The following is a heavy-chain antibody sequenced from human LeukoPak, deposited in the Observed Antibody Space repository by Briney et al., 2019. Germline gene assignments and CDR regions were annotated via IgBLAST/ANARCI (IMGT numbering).Heavy chain of an antibody. Sequence: PSETLSLTCAVSGGSISSGGYSWSWIRQPPGKGLEWIGYIYHSGSTYYNPSLKSRVTISVDRSKNQFSLKLSSVTAADTAVYYCARSGRYNWNDSELDAFDIWGQGTMVTVSS. D-gene: IGHD1-20*01. CDR2: IYHSGST. J-gene: IGHJ3*02. CDR3: ARSGRYNWNDSELDAFDI. CDR1: GGSISSGGYS. V-gene: IGHV4-30-2*01.